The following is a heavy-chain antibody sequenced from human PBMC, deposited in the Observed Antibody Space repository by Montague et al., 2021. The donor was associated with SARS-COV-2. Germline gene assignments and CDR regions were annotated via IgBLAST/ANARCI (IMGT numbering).Heavy chain of an antibody. CDR1: GGSISSSSYY. CDR2: IYYSGST. V-gene: IGHV4-61*05. J-gene: IGHJ5*02. Sequence: SETLSLTCTVSGGSISSSSYYWGWIRQPPGKGLEWIGYIYYSGSTNYNPSLKSRVTISVDTSKNQFSLKLSSLTAADTAVYYCARALYCSGGSCYPNWFDPWGQGTLVTVSS. D-gene: IGHD2-15*01. CDR3: ARALYCSGGSCYPNWFDP.